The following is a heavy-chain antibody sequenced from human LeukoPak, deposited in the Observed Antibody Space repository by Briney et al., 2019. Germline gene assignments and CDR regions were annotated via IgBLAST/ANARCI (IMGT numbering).Heavy chain of an antibody. CDR2: INHSGST. CDR3: ARGDYYYDSSGYKWFDP. J-gene: IGHJ5*02. CDR1: GGSFSGYY. D-gene: IGHD3-22*01. Sequence: PSETLSLTCAVYGGSFSGYYWSWIRQPPGKGLEWIGEINHSGSTNYNPSLKSRVTISVDTSKNQFSLKLSFVTAADTAVYYCARGDYYYDSSGYKWFDPWGQGTLVTVSS. V-gene: IGHV4-34*01.